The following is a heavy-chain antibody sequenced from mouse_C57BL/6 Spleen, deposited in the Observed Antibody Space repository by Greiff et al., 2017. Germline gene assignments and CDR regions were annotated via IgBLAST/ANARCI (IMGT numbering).Heavy chain of an antibody. J-gene: IGHJ3*01. Sequence: VQLQQSGPELVKPGASVKMSCKASGYTFTDYNMPWVKQSHGKSLEWIGYINPNNGGTSYNQKFKGKATLTVNKSSSTAYMGLRSLTSEDSAVYYCASANWALFAYWGQGTLVTVSA. V-gene: IGHV1-22*01. CDR1: GYTFTDYN. CDR3: ASANWALFAY. CDR2: INPNNGGT. D-gene: IGHD4-1*01.